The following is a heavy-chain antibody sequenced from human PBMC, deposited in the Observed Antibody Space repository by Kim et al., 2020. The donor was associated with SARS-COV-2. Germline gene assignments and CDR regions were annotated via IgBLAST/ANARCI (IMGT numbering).Heavy chain of an antibody. CDR1: GFTFSSYA. CDR3: AKAAAWVVPAAIGWLAAAGFDY. CDR2: ISGSGGST. Sequence: GGSLRLSCAASGFTFSSYAMSWVRQAPGKGLEWVSAISGSGGSTYYADSVKGRFTISRDNSKNTLYLQMNSLRAEDTAVYYCAKAAAWVVPAAIGWLAAAGFDYWGQGTLVTVSS. D-gene: IGHD2-2*01. V-gene: IGHV3-23*01. J-gene: IGHJ4*02.